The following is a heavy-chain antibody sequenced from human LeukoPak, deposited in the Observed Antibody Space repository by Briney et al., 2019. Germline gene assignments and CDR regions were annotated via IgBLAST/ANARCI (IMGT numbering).Heavy chain of an antibody. CDR3: AREVGGSYYGPTDH. D-gene: IGHD3-10*01. CDR2: IYTSGNT. J-gene: IGHJ4*02. V-gene: IGHV4-61*02. Sequence: SETLSLTXTVSGDSISSGSYYWSWIRQPAGEGLEWIGRIYTSGNTYYNPSLKSRVTISVDTSKNQFSLKLSSVTAADTAMYYCAREVGGSYYGPTDHWGQGTLVTVST. CDR1: GDSISSGSYY.